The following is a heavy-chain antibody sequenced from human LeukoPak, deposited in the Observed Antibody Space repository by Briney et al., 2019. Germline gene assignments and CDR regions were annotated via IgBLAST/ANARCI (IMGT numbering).Heavy chain of an antibody. J-gene: IGHJ4*02. D-gene: IGHD3-16*01. V-gene: IGHV1-2*02. CDR1: GHTFTGYY. CDR3: ARVLRGLGTFDY. CDR2: INPNSGGT. Sequence: ASVKVSCKASGHTFTGYYMHWVRQAPGQGLEWMGWINPNSGGTNYAQKFQGRVTMTRDTSISTAYMELSRLRSDDTAVYYCARVLRGLGTFDYWGQGTLVTVSS.